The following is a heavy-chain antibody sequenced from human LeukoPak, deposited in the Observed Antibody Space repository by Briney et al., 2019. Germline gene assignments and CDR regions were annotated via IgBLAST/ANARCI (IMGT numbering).Heavy chain of an antibody. CDR3: ARLQGSGTYSHIDY. V-gene: IGHV4-59*08. D-gene: IGHD3-10*01. Sequence: SETLSLTCTVSGGAISSYYWSWMRQPPGKGLEWIGYIDYSETTNYNPSLKSRVTISADTSKNQFSLKLSSVTAADTAVYYCARLQGSGTYSHIDYWGQGTLVTVSS. CDR2: IDYSETT. CDR1: GGAISSYY. J-gene: IGHJ4*02.